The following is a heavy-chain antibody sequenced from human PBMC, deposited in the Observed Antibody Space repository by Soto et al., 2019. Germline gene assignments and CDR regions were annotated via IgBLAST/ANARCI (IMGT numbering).Heavy chain of an antibody. CDR3: ASRALSGELRYYYGMDV. V-gene: IGHV4-30-4*01. CDR1: GGSISSGDYY. J-gene: IGHJ6*02. CDR2: IYYSGST. Sequence: SETLSLTCTVSGGSISSGDYYWSWIRQPPGKGLEWIGYIYYSGSTYYNPSLKSRVTISVDTSKNQFSLKLSSVTAADTAVYYCASRALSGELRYYYGMDVWGQGTTVTVSS. D-gene: IGHD1-26*01.